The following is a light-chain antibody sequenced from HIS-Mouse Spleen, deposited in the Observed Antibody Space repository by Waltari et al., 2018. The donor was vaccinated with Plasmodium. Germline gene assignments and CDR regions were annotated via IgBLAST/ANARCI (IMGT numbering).Light chain of an antibody. Sequence: EIVMTQSPATLSVSPGERATLSCRASQSVSSNFAWYQQKPGQAPRPLIYGASTRATGIPARFSGSGSGTEFTLTISSMQSEDFAVYYCQQYNNWPLTFGGGTKVEIK. CDR2: GAS. J-gene: IGKJ4*01. V-gene: IGKV3-15*01. CDR3: QQYNNWPLT. CDR1: QSVSSN.